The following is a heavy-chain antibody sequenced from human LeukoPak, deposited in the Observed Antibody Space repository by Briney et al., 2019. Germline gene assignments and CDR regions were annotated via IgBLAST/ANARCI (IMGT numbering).Heavy chain of an antibody. Sequence: SETLSLTCTVSGGSISSYYWSWIRQPPGKGLEWIGYIYYSGSTNYNPSLKSRVTISVDTSKNQSSLKLSSVTAADTAVYYCARVVVVAATPHSCPNCWFDPWGQGTLVTVSS. CDR2: IYYSGST. D-gene: IGHD2-15*01. J-gene: IGHJ5*02. CDR3: ARVVVVAATPHSCPNCWFDP. CDR1: GGSISSYY. V-gene: IGHV4-59*01.